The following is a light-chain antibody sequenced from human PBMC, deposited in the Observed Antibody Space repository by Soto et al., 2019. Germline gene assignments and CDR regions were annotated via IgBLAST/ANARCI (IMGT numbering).Light chain of an antibody. CDR1: QSVTSK. V-gene: IGKV3-15*01. CDR2: GAS. CDR3: QQYNNWPYT. Sequence: ETVMTQSPATLSVSPGERATLTCRASQSVTSKLAWYLQQPGQAPRLLIYGASTRATGIPAMFSGSGSGTEFTLTISSLQSEDFAVYYCQQYNNWPYTFGQGTKLEIK. J-gene: IGKJ2*01.